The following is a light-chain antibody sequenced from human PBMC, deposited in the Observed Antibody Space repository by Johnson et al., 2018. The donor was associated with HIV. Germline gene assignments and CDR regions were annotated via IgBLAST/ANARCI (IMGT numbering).Light chain of an antibody. CDR1: VSNIESYF. CDR3: GIWDASLSPLYV. Sequence: QSALTQPPSVSAAPQKVTISCSGNVSNIESYFVSWYQQLPGAAPTLLIYEDNKRPSGIPDRFSGSKSGATATLGITGLQTGDEADYYCGIWDASLSPLYVFGTGTTITVL. V-gene: IGLV1-51*02. J-gene: IGLJ1*01. CDR2: EDN.